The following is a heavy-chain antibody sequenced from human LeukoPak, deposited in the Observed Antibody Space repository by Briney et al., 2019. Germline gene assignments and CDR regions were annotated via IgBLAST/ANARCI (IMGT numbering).Heavy chain of an antibody. CDR1: GFTVSSNY. CDR2: IYSGGST. J-gene: IGHJ4*02. D-gene: IGHD5-18*01. V-gene: IGHV3-53*01. Sequence: GGSLRLSCAASGFTVSSNYMSWVRQAPGKGLDRVSVIYSGGSTYYADSVKGRFTISRDNSKNTLYLQMNSLRAEDTAVYYCARERPDSYGSAGAFDYWGQGTLVTVSS. CDR3: ARERPDSYGSAGAFDY.